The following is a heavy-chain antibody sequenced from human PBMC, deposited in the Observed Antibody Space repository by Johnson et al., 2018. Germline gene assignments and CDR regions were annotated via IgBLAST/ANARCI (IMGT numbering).Heavy chain of an antibody. CDR1: GYTFTSYD. J-gene: IGHJ5*02. V-gene: IGHV1-8*01. Sequence: VQLVESGAEVKKXGASVKVXCKASGYTFTSYDINWVRQATGQGLEWMGWMNPNSGNTGYAQKFQGRVTMTRDTSISAAYMALSSLTSEETAVYYCAGAEKHLIHNWFGPWGQGTLVTVSS. CDR3: AGAEKHLIHNWFGP. D-gene: IGHD3-22*01. CDR2: MNPNSGNT.